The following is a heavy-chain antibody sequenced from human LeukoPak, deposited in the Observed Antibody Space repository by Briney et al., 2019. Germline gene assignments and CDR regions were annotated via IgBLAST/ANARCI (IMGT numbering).Heavy chain of an antibody. V-gene: IGHV3-7*01. CDR2: IKQDGSEK. D-gene: IGHD3-22*01. CDR1: GFTFSSYW. CDR3: ASDLDYDPNYFDY. Sequence: GGSLRLSCAASGFTFSSYWMSWVRQAPGKGLEWVANIKQDGSEKYYVDSVKGRFTISRDNAKNSLYLQMNSLRAEDTAGYYCASDLDYDPNYFDYWGQGTLVTVSS. J-gene: IGHJ4*02.